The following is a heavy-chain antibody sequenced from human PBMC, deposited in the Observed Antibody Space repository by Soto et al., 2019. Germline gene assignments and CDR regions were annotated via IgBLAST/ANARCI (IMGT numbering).Heavy chain of an antibody. CDR3: ARVFEWYFDL. V-gene: IGHV3-33*01. J-gene: IGHJ2*01. Sequence: QVQLVESGGGVVQPGRSLRLSCAASGFTFSSYGMHWVRQAPGKGLEWVAVIWYDGSNKYYADSVKGRFTISRDNSKNTLYLQMNGLRAEDTAVYYCARVFEWYFDLWGRGTLVTVSS. D-gene: IGHD3-10*02. CDR2: IWYDGSNK. CDR1: GFTFSSYG.